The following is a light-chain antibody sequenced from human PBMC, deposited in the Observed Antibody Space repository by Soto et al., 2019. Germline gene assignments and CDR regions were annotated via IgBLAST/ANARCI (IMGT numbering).Light chain of an antibody. CDR2: DVN. Sequence: QSALTQPRSVSGSPGQSVTISCTGTSTDVGGYNYVSWYQHHPGKAPKLMIYDVNKRPSGVPDRFSGSKSGNTASLTISGLRPEDEADYYCCSYAGYCVPSLFGTGTKLTVL. J-gene: IGLJ1*01. CDR3: CSYAGYCVPSL. CDR1: STDVGGYNY. V-gene: IGLV2-11*01.